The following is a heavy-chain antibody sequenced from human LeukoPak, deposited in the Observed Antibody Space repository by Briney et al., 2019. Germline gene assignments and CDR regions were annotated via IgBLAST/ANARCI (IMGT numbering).Heavy chain of an antibody. Sequence: GGSLRLPCAASGFTFSSYSMNWVRQAPGKGLEWVSSISSSSSYIYYADSVEGRFTISRDNAKNSLYLQMNSLRAEDTAVYYCARVCSSTSCSDDYWGQGTLVTVSS. CDR3: ARVCSSTSCSDDY. D-gene: IGHD2-2*01. J-gene: IGHJ4*02. CDR2: ISSSSSYI. CDR1: GFTFSSYS. V-gene: IGHV3-21*01.